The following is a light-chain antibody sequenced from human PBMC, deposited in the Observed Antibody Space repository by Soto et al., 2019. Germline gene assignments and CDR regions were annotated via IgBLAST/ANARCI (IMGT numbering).Light chain of an antibody. CDR3: SSYTSSNTVM. V-gene: IGLV2-14*01. J-gene: IGLJ3*02. CDR1: SSDVGGYNY. Sequence: QSALTQPASVSGSPGQSITISCTGTSSDVGGYNYVSWYQQHPGKAPKLMIYEVSSRPSGVSNRFSGSKSGNTASLSISGLQPEDEADYYCSSYTSSNTVMFGGGTKLTVL. CDR2: EVS.